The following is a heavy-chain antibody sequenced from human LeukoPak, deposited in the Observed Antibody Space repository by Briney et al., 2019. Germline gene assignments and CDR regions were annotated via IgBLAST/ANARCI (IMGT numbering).Heavy chain of an antibody. CDR2: IRYDGSNK. J-gene: IGHJ4*02. CDR3: AKGDSSWYYYFDY. D-gene: IGHD6-13*01. V-gene: IGHV3-30*02. Sequence: GGSLRLSCAASGFTFSSYGMHWVRQAPGKGLGWVAFIRYDGSNKYYADSVKGRFTISRDNSKNTLYLQMNSLSAEDTAVYYCAKGDSSWYYYFDYWGQGTLVTVSS. CDR1: GFTFSSYG.